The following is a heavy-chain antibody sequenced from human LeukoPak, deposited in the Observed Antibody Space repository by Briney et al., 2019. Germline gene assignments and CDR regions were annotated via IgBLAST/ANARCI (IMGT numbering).Heavy chain of an antibody. Sequence: VKVSCKASGGTFSSYAISWVRQAPGQGLEWMGIINPSGGSTSYAQKFQGRVTMTRDTSTSTVYMELSSLRSEDTAVYYCARGRERLDLDYWGQGTLVTVSS. D-gene: IGHD1-26*01. CDR3: ARGRERLDLDY. V-gene: IGHV1-46*01. CDR2: INPSGGST. J-gene: IGHJ4*02. CDR1: GGTFSSYA.